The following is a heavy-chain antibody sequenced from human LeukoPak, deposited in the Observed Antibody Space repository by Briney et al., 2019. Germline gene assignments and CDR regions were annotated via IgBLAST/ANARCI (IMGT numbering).Heavy chain of an antibody. J-gene: IGHJ4*02. V-gene: IGHV3-11*06. CDR3: ARVRYGSGSYPLYYFDY. Sequence: GGSVRLSCAASGFTFSGYYMSWIRQAPGKGLEWVSYISSSSSYTNYADSVKGRFTISSDNAKNSLYLQMNRLRAEDTAVYYCARVRYGSGSYPLYYFDYWGQGTLVTVSS. D-gene: IGHD3-10*01. CDR2: ISSSSSYT. CDR1: GFTFSGYY.